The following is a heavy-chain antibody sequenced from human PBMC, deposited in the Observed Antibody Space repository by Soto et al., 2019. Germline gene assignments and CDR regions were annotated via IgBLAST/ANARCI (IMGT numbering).Heavy chain of an antibody. CDR1: GGSISSYY. Sequence: PPETLSLTCTGSGGSISSYYWSWIRQPPGKGLEWIGYIYYSGSTNYNPSLKSRVTISVDTSKNQFSLKLSSVTAADTAVYYCARVYSSVIYGMDVWGQGTTVT. CDR3: ARVYSSVIYGMDV. D-gene: IGHD6-25*01. J-gene: IGHJ6*02. CDR2: IYYSGST. V-gene: IGHV4-59*01.